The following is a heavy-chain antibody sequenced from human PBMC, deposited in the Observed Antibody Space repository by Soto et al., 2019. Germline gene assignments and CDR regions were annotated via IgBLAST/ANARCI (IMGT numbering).Heavy chain of an antibody. CDR1: GFTFSNAW. J-gene: IGHJ6*03. CDR2: IKSKTDGGTT. CDR3: VGCSSTSCYAEGYYYYYMDV. Sequence: GGSLRLSCAASGFTFSNAWMSWVRQAPGKGLEWVGRIKSKTDGGTTDYAAPVKGRFTISRDDSKNTLYLQMNSLKTEDTAVYYCVGCSSTSCYAEGYYYYYMDVWGKGTTVTVSS. V-gene: IGHV3-15*01. D-gene: IGHD2-2*01.